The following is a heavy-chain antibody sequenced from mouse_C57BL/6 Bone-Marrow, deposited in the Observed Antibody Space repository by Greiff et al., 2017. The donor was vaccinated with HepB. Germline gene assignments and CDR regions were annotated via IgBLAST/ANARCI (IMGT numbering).Heavy chain of an antibody. CDR2: IYPRSGNT. Sequence: QVQLKESGAELARPGASVKLSCKASGYTFTSYGISWVKQRTGQGLEWIGEIYPRSGNTYYNEKFKGKATLTADKSSSTAYMGLRSLTSEDSAVYFCARFAYGSSFAYWGQGTLVTVSA. D-gene: IGHD1-1*01. CDR1: GYTFTSYG. V-gene: IGHV1-81*01. CDR3: ARFAYGSSFAY. J-gene: IGHJ3*01.